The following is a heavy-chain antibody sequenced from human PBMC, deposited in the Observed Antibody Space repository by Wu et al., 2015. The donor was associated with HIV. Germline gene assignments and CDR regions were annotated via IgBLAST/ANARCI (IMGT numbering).Heavy chain of an antibody. D-gene: IGHD2-2*01. J-gene: IGHJ3*02. CDR3: TTGYCTNTSCFDAFDI. CDR2: FDPEDGET. V-gene: IGHV1-24*01. Sequence: QVQLVQSGAEVKKPGASVKVSCKASGYTFTGYFIHWVRQAPGKGLEWMGGFDPEDGETIYAQKFQGRITMTEDTSTDTAYMELSSLRSEDTAMYYCTTGYCTNTSCFDAFDIWGQGDNGTPVSS. CDR1: GYTFTGYF.